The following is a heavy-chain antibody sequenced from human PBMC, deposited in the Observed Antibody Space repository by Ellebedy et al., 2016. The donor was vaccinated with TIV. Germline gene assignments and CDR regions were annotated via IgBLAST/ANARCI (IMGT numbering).Heavy chain of an antibody. Sequence: SETLSLTXTVSGGSITSYYWSWIRQPPGKGLEWMGYFYHSGSTNYNPSLQSRVTMSVDASKNQLSLKLSSMTAADAAVYYCAREWQLLPYSVLNVWGQGTVVTVSS. CDR1: GGSITSYY. D-gene: IGHD5-24*01. V-gene: IGHV4-59*12. J-gene: IGHJ3*01. CDR3: AREWQLLPYSVLNV. CDR2: FYHSGST.